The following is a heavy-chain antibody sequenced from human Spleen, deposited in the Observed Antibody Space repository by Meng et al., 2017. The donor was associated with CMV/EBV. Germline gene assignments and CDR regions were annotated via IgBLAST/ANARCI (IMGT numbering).Heavy chain of an antibody. CDR2: IYYRGDS. J-gene: IGHJ6*02. V-gene: IGHV4-34*01. Sequence: SETLSLTCAVYSGSFSGYYWGWIRQPPGKGLQWVGNIYYRGDSYYNSSLKSRVSISVDTSKNQFSLRLTSVTASDTAVYYCARLSLHDYYYAMDVWGQGTTVTVSS. CDR1: SGSFSGYY. CDR3: ARLSLHDYYYAMDV.